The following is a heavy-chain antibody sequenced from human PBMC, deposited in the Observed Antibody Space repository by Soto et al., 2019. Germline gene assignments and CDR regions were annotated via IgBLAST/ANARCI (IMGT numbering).Heavy chain of an antibody. V-gene: IGHV1-24*01. CDR3: ATPRYCSGGSCYSPTFNDAFDI. D-gene: IGHD2-15*01. J-gene: IGHJ3*02. CDR2: FDPEDGET. Sequence: ASVKVSCKVSGYTLTELSMHWVRQAPGKGLEWMGGFDPEDGETIYAQKFQGRVTMTEDTSTDTAYMELSSLRSEDTAVYYCATPRYCSGGSCYSPTFNDAFDIWGQGTMVTVSS. CDR1: GYTLTELS.